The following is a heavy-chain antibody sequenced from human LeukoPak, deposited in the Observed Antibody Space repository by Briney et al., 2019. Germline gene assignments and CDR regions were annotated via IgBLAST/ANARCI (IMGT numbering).Heavy chain of an antibody. Sequence: GGSLRLSCAASGFTFSSHAMSWVRQAPGKGLEWVSAISGSGGSTYYADSVKGRFTISRDNSKNTLYLQMNSLRAEDTAVYYCAKAPYYDFWSGYSDYWGQGTLVTVSS. CDR2: ISGSGGST. D-gene: IGHD3-3*01. J-gene: IGHJ4*02. CDR1: GFTFSSHA. V-gene: IGHV3-23*01. CDR3: AKAPYYDFWSGYSDY.